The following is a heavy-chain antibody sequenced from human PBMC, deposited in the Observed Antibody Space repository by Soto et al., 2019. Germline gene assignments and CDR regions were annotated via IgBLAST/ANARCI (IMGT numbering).Heavy chain of an antibody. CDR1: GYTFTSYD. CDR2: MNPNSGNT. CDR3: ARVFVEQWLVRIPASYYYHYMDV. V-gene: IGHV1-8*01. Sequence: QVQLVQSGAEVKKPGASVKVSCKASGYTFTSYDINWVRQATGQGLEWMGWMNPNSGNTGYAQKFQGRVTMTRNTSISTAYMELSSLRSEDTAVYYCARVFVEQWLVRIPASYYYHYMDVWGKGTTVTVSS. J-gene: IGHJ6*03. D-gene: IGHD6-19*01.